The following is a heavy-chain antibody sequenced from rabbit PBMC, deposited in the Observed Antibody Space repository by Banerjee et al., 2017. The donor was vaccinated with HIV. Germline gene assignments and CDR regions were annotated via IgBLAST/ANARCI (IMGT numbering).Heavy chain of an antibody. CDR3: ARAASGGDRTLKL. CDR2: IDAGSSGIT. CDR1: GIDFSSYG. J-gene: IGHJ6*01. Sequence: QEQLVESGGGLVTLGGSLKLSCKASGIDFSSYGISWVRQAPGKGLEWIACIDAGSSGITYYASWAKGRFTISKASSTTVTLQMTSLTAADTATYFCARAASGGDRTLKLWGQGTLVTVS. V-gene: IGHV1S45*01. D-gene: IGHD1-1*01.